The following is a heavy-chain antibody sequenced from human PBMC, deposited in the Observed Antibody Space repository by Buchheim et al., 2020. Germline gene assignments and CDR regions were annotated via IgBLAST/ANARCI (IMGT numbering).Heavy chain of an antibody. J-gene: IGHJ4*02. CDR1: GFIFSNAW. CDR2: IKSKSAGATT. Sequence: EVQLVESGGGLVKPGGSLRLSCVASGFIFSNAWMNWVRQAPGKGLEWVGRIKSKSAGATTDYVAPVKGRFTIPRDASKNTLFLQMDSLKTEDTAVYYCTTGPNDFWGQGTL. V-gene: IGHV3-15*07. CDR3: TTGPNDF.